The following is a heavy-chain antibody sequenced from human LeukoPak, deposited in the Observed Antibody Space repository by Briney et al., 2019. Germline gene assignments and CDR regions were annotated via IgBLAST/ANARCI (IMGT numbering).Heavy chain of an antibody. D-gene: IGHD3-10*01. CDR1: GYTFTSYD. Sequence: ASVKVSRKASGYTFTSYDINWVRQATGQGLEWMGWMNPNSGNTGYAQKFQGRVTMTRNTSISTAYMELSSLRSEDTAVYYCARGDAGSAYYYYYMDVWGKGTTVTVSS. V-gene: IGHV1-8*01. CDR3: ARGDAGSAYYYYYMDV. J-gene: IGHJ6*03. CDR2: MNPNSGNT.